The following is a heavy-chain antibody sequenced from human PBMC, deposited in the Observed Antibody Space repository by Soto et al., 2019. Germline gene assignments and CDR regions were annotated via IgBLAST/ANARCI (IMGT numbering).Heavy chain of an antibody. J-gene: IGHJ3*02. Sequence: GGSLRLSCAASGFTFSTYSMNWVRQAPGKGLEWVSSISSSGSSIYYADSVRGRFTISRDNAKNTLYLQMNSLRAEDTAVYYCAKEHTYYDILTGYNDAFDIWGQGTMVTVSS. V-gene: IGHV3-21*04. CDR2: ISSSGSSI. D-gene: IGHD3-9*01. CDR3: AKEHTYYDILTGYNDAFDI. CDR1: GFTFSTYS.